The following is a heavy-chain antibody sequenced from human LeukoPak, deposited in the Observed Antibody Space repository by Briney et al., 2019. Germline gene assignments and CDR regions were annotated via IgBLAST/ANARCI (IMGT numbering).Heavy chain of an antibody. D-gene: IGHD3-22*01. CDR2: IYYSGST. V-gene: IGHV4-59*01. J-gene: IGHJ5*02. Sequence: SETLSLTCTVSGGSISHYYWSWIRQPPGKGLEWIGYIYYSGSTNYNPSLKSRVTISVDTSKNQFSLKLSSVTAADTAVYYCARGYYDSSGYLISYDWFDPWGQGTLVTVSS. CDR3: ARGYYDSSGYLISYDWFDP. CDR1: GGSISHYY.